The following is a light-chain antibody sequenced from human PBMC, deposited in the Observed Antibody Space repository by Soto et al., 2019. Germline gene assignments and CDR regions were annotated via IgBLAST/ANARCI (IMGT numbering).Light chain of an antibody. J-gene: IGKJ1*01. CDR3: QQYGSSPWT. Sequence: EIVLTQAAGTLSLSPGERATLSCRASQSVSNNYLAWYQQKPGRAPRLLIYGASTRAAGIPDSFSGSVSGTDFTLTISRLEPEDFAVYFCQQYGSSPWTFGQGTKVDIK. V-gene: IGKV3-20*01. CDR2: GAS. CDR1: QSVSNNY.